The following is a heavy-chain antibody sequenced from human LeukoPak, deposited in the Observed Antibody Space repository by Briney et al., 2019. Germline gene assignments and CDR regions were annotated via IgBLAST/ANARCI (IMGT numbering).Heavy chain of an antibody. V-gene: IGHV3-30-3*01. CDR1: GFTFSSCA. D-gene: IGHD3-16*01. J-gene: IGHJ3*02. Sequence: PGGSLRLSCAASGFTFSSCAMHWVRQAPGKGLEWVAVISYDGSNKYYADSVKGRFTISRDNSKNTLYLQMNSLRAEDTAVYYCARDGVGFDIWGQGTMVTVSS. CDR3: ARDGVGFDI. CDR2: ISYDGSNK.